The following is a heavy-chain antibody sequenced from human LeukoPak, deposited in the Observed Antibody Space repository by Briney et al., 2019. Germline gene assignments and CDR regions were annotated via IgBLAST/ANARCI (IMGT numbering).Heavy chain of an antibody. D-gene: IGHD3-10*01. CDR1: GFTFSSYG. Sequence: PGGSLRLSCAASGFTFSSYGMHWVRQAPGKGLEWVAVISYDGSNKYYADSVKGRFTISRGNSKNTLYLQMNSLRAEDTAVYYCAKPLWFGEMGYYGMDVWGKGTTVTVSS. CDR2: ISYDGSNK. CDR3: AKPLWFGEMGYYGMDV. V-gene: IGHV3-30*18. J-gene: IGHJ6*04.